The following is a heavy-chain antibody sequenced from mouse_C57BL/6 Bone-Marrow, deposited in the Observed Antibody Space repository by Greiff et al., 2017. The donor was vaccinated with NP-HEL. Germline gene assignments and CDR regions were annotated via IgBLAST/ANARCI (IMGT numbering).Heavy chain of an antibody. CDR2: ISSGGSYT. CDR1: GFTFSSYG. D-gene: IGHD1-1*01. J-gene: IGHJ1*03. Sequence: EVHLVESGGDLVKPGGSLKLSCAASGFTFSSYGMSWVRQTPDKRLEWVATISSGGSYTYYPDSVKGRFTISRDNAKNTLYLQMSSLKSEDTAMYYCARRGIYYYGSRDVWGTGTTVTVSS. V-gene: IGHV5-6*01. CDR3: ARRGIYYYGSRDV.